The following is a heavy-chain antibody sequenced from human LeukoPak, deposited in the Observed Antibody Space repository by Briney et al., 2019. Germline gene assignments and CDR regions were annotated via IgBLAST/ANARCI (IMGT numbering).Heavy chain of an antibody. CDR2: IYYSGST. CDR3: ARQNRITMIVFYHDAFDI. D-gene: IGHD3-22*01. CDR1: GGSISSYY. V-gene: IGHV4-39*01. J-gene: IGHJ3*02. Sequence: SETLSLTCTVSGGSISSYYWGWIRQPPGKGLEWIGSIYYSGSTYYNPSLKSRVTISVDTSKNQFSLKLSSVTAADTAVYYCARQNRITMIVFYHDAFDIWGQGTMVTVSS.